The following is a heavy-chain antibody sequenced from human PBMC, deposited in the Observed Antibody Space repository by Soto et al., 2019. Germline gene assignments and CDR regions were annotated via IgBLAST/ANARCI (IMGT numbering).Heavy chain of an antibody. D-gene: IGHD5-12*01. CDR3: AREYSGYRIDY. V-gene: IGHV4-30-4*01. J-gene: IGHJ4*02. CDR2: IYYSGST. CDR1: GGSISSGDYY. Sequence: NPXATLSLTCTVSGGSISSGDYYWSWIRQPPGKGLEWIGYIYYSGSTYYNPSLKSRVTISVDTSKNQFSLKLSSVTAADTAVYYCAREYSGYRIDYWGQGTLVTVSS.